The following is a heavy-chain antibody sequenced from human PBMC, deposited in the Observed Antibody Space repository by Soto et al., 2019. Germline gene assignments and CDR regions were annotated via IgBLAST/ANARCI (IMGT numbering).Heavy chain of an antibody. CDR2: INPNSGGT. D-gene: IGHD6-6*01. CDR1: GYTFTGYY. J-gene: IGHJ6*02. V-gene: IGHV1-2*02. Sequence: QVQLVQSGAEVKKPGASVKVSCKASGYTFTGYYMHWVRQAPGQGLEWMGWINPNSGGTNYAQKFQGRVTMNRDTSISTAYMELSRLRSDDTAVYYCARDTEEYSSSSRYYYYYGMDVWGQGTTVTVSS. CDR3: ARDTEEYSSSSRYYYYYGMDV.